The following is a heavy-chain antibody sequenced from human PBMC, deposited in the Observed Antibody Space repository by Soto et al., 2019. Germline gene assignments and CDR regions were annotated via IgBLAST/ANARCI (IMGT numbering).Heavy chain of an antibody. V-gene: IGHV3-21*01. Sequence: GGSLRLSCAASGFTFSSYSMNWVRQAPGKGLEWVSSISSSSSYIYYADSVKGRFTISRDNAKNSLYLQMNSLRAEDTAVYYCARETGTMIVVALDYWGQGTLVTVSS. CDR3: ARETGTMIVVALDY. J-gene: IGHJ4*02. D-gene: IGHD3-22*01. CDR1: GFTFSSYS. CDR2: ISSSSSYI.